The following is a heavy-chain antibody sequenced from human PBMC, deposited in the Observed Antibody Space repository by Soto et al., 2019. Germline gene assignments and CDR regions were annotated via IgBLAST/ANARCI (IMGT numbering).Heavy chain of an antibody. CDR2: IMPVFRTP. D-gene: IGHD3-3*02. CDR1: GGTFRTAA. V-gene: IGHV1-69*12. Sequence: QVHLEQSGAEVKKPGSSVKVSCTASGGTFRTAAISWVRQAPGQGLEWLGGIMPVFRTPDYAQRFQGRVTITADESTSTAYMELSGLRSDDTAVYYCARENDRPQLGGNYYYILDVWGQGTTITVSS. J-gene: IGHJ6*02. CDR3: ARENDRPQLGGNYYYILDV.